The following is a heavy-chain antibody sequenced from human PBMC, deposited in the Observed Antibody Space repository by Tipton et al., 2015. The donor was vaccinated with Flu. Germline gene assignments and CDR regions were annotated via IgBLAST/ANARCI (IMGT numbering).Heavy chain of an antibody. V-gene: IGHV4-61*01. CDR3: ARDPSLGMPEYFDS. J-gene: IGHJ4*02. D-gene: IGHD2-2*01. Sequence: LRLSCTVSGGSVNTYTYYWNWIRQPPGKGLDWIGSIYFTGTTNYRSSLESRVAMSVDTSNNQFSLRLRSVTAADTAVYYCARDPSLGMPEYFDSWGQGTLVTASS. CDR2: IYFTGTT. CDR1: GGSVNTYTYY.